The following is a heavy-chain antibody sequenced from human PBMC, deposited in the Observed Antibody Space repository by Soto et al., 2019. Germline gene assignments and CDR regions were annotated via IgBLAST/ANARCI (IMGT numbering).Heavy chain of an antibody. CDR2: IYYSGST. CDR3: ASRYGSFFDI. J-gene: IGHJ3*02. CDR1: GGSISSYY. V-gene: IGHV4-59*08. Sequence: QVQLQESGPGLVKPSETLSLTCTVSGGSISSYYWSWIRQPPGKGLEWIGYIYYSGSTNYNPSLKRRVTLSVDTSKNQYSLKLRSVTAADTAVYYFASRYGSFFDIWGQGTMVTVSS. D-gene: IGHD3-10*01.